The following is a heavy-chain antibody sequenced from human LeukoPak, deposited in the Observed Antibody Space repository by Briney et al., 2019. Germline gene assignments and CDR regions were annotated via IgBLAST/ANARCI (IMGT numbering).Heavy chain of an antibody. J-gene: IGHJ4*02. V-gene: IGHV1-18*01. CDR3: ARDGRLEVAALDY. D-gene: IGHD6-13*01. CDR2: ISAYNGNT. Sequence: ASVKVSCKASGYTFTSYGISWVRQAPGQGLEWMGWISAYNGNTNYAQKLQGRVTMTTDTSTSTAYTELRSLRSDDTAVYYCARDGRLEVAALDYWGQGTLVTVSS. CDR1: GYTFTSYG.